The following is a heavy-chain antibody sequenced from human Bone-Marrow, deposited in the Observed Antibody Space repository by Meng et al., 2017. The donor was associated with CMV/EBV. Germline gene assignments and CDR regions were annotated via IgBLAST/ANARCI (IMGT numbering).Heavy chain of an antibody. J-gene: IGHJ4*02. Sequence: GEYLKTYCAASGFTFSSYWKHWVRQAPGKGLVWVSRINGDGSSTSYADSVKGRFTISRDNAKNTLYLQMNRLRAEDTAVYYCARIYSEPDYWGQGTLVTVSS. CDR1: GFTFSSYW. D-gene: IGHD5-18*01. V-gene: IGHV3-74*01. CDR2: INGDGSST. CDR3: ARIYSEPDY.